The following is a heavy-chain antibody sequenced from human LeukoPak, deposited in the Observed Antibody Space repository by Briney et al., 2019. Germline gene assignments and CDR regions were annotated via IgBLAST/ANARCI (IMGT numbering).Heavy chain of an antibody. D-gene: IGHD6-19*01. CDR2: VSYSGGT. J-gene: IGHJ4*02. Sequence: SETLSLTCTVSGGSINSDSWSWIRQPPGKGLEWIGNVSYSGGTNYHASLKSRVTISIDTSKNEFSLKLNSVTAADTAVYYCARVSVGSGWTIDYWGQGTLVTVSS. CDR1: GGSINSDS. V-gene: IGHV4-59*01. CDR3: ARVSVGSGWTIDY.